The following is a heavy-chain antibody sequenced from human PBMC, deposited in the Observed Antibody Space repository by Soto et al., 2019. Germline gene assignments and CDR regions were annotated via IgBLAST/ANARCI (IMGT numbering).Heavy chain of an antibody. J-gene: IGHJ4*02. CDR2: ISKDGSVK. D-gene: IGHD2-8*02. CDR1: GFTFSSYG. CDR3: TGEVASGY. V-gene: IGHV3-30*03. Sequence: QVQLVESGGGVVQPGRSLRLSCAASGFTFSSYGMHWVRQAPGKGLEWVAVISKDGSVKYYADSVKGRFTISRDNSQNTLYLQMNSRGAEDTAAYYCTGEVASGYWGQGTLVTVSS.